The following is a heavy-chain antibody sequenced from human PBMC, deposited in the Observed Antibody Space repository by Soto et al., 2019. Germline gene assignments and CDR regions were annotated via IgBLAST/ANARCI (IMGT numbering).Heavy chain of an antibody. J-gene: IGHJ3*02. CDR3: ARIQISNWGSAFGAFDI. Sequence: SQTLSLTCAISGDSVSSNSAAWNWIRQSPSRGLEWLGRTYYRSKWYNDYAVSVKSRITINPDTSKNQFSLQLNPVTPEDTAVYYCARIQISNWGSAFGAFDIWGQGTMVTVSS. D-gene: IGHD7-27*01. V-gene: IGHV6-1*01. CDR1: GDSVSSNSAA. CDR2: TYYRSKWYN.